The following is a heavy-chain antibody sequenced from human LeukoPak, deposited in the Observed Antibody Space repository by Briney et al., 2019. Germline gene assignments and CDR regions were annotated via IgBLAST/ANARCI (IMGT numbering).Heavy chain of an antibody. CDR2: ISAYNGNT. CDR1: GYTFTSYS. CDR3: ARDWYYFDY. J-gene: IGHJ4*02. Sequence: SVKVSCTASGYTFTSYSISWVRQAPGQGLEWMGWISAYNGNTNYAQKLQGRVTMTTDTSTSTASMELRSLRSDDTAVYYCARDWYYFDYWGQGTLVTVSS. V-gene: IGHV1-18*01. D-gene: IGHD2-8*02.